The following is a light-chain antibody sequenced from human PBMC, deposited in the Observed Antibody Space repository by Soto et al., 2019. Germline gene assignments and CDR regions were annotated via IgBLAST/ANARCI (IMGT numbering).Light chain of an antibody. Sequence: QSVLTQSPSASASLGGSVKLTCTLSSGHNNYAIAWHQQQPEKGPRYLMKLNSDGSHSKGDGIPDRFSGSSSGAERHLTISSLQSEDEADYYCQTWGTAIHDVIFGGGTKVTVL. CDR2: LNSDGSH. CDR3: QTWGTAIHDVI. J-gene: IGLJ2*01. V-gene: IGLV4-69*01. CDR1: SGHNNYA.